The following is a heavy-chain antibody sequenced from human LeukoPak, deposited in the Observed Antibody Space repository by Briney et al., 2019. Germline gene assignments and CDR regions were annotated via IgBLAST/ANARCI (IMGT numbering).Heavy chain of an antibody. J-gene: IGHJ4*02. CDR2: ISGSGGST. CDR1: GFTFSSYA. Sequence: GSLRLSCAASGFTFSSYAMSWVRQAPGKGLEWVSAISGSGGSTYYADSVKGRFTISRDNSKNTVYLYMNSLRVDDTAVYHCAGGRRYFDYWGQGTLVTVSS. V-gene: IGHV3-23*01. CDR3: AGGRRYFDY.